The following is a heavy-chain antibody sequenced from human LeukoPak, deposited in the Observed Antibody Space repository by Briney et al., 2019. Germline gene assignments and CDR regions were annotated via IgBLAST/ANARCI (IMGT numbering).Heavy chain of an antibody. J-gene: IGHJ3*02. CDR3: ARLPPGPLDAFDI. V-gene: IGHV4-59*01. CDR2: IYYSGST. CDR1: GGSISSYY. Sequence: SETLSLTCTVSGGSISSYYWSWIRQPPGKGLEWIGYIYYSGSTNYNPSLKSRVTISVDTSKNQFSLKLSSVTAADTAVYYCARLPPGPLDAFDIWDQGTMVTVSS.